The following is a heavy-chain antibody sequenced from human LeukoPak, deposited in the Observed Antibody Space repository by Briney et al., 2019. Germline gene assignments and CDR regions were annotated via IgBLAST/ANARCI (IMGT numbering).Heavy chain of an antibody. J-gene: IGHJ4*02. CDR2: IYPRDSDT. Sequence: GESLKISCEASGYTFTHQWIGWARQMPGTGLEWVGIIYPRDSDTIYSPSFQGHVTISADTSINTAYLERRSLEASDTAMYYCARHSDVVGAIWGQGTQVTVSS. V-gene: IGHV5-51*01. CDR1: GYTFTHQW. D-gene: IGHD3-16*01. CDR3: ARHSDVVGAI.